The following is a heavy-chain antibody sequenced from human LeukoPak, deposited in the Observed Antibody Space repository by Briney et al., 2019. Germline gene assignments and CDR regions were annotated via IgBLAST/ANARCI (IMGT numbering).Heavy chain of an antibody. CDR1: GFSFSTYT. D-gene: IGHD3-3*02. V-gene: IGHV3-21*01. CDR3: ASHFWNYYRIDY. CDR2: ISGSGSYI. J-gene: IGHJ4*02. Sequence: GGSLRLSCAASGFSFSTYTMNWARQAPGKGLEWVSSISGSGSYIYYADSVKGRFTIPRDNAKNSLYLQMNSLRAEDTAIYYCASHFWNYYRIDYWGQGILVTVSS.